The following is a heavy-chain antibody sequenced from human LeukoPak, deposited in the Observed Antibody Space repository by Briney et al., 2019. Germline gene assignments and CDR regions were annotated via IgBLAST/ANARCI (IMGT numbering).Heavy chain of an antibody. CDR1: GFTFSSYA. Sequence: GGSLRLSCAASGFTFSSYAMHGVRQAPGKGLEWVAVISYEGRNKYYADSVKGRFTISRDNSKNTLYLQMNSLRAEDTAVYYCAREIAVAEQDYFDYWGQGTLVTVSS. CDR2: ISYEGRNK. J-gene: IGHJ4*02. CDR3: AREIAVAEQDYFDY. V-gene: IGHV3-30*04. D-gene: IGHD6-19*01.